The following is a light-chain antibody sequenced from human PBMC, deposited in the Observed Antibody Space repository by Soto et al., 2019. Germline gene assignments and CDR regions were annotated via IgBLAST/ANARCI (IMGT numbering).Light chain of an antibody. V-gene: IGKV3-20*01. Sequence: EIVLTQSPGTLSLSPGERATLSCRASQSVSSNYLAWFQQKPGQAPRLLIYGASNRATGIPDRFSGSGYGTDFYLTISRLEPEDFAVYYCQQYGSTPTFGQGTRLEIK. CDR1: QSVSSNY. CDR2: GAS. CDR3: QQYGSTPT. J-gene: IGKJ5*01.